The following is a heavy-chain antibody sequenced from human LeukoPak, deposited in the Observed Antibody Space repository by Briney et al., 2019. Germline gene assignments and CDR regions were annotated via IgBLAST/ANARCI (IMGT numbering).Heavy chain of an antibody. D-gene: IGHD3-3*01. CDR3: ARASQPDFWSGNYGMDV. V-gene: IGHV3-21*01. Sequence: GGSLRLSCAASGFTFSSYSMNWVRQAPGKGLEWVSSISSSSSYIYYADSVKGRFTISRDNAKNSLYLQMNNLRAEDTAVYYCARASQPDFWSGNYGMDVWGQGTTVTVSS. CDR1: GFTFSSYS. J-gene: IGHJ6*02. CDR2: ISSSSSYI.